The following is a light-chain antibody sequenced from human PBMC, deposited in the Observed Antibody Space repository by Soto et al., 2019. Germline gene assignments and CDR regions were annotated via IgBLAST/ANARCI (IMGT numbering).Light chain of an antibody. CDR1: QGISSY. CDR2: AAS. J-gene: IGKJ3*01. Sequence: DIQLTQSPSFLSASVGDRVTITCRASQGISSYLAWYQQKPGKAPKLLIYAASTLQSGVPSRFSGSGSGTKFTLTISSLQPKDFATYYCQQFNSSPLFTFGPGT. V-gene: IGKV1-9*01. CDR3: QQFNSSPLFT.